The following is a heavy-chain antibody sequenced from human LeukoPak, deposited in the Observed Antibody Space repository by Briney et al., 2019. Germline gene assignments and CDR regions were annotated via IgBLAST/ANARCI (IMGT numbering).Heavy chain of an antibody. J-gene: IGHJ4*02. D-gene: IGHD3-22*01. Sequence: GGPLRLSCAASGFTFSSYAMSWVRQAPGKGLEWVSAISGSGGSTYYADSVKGRFTISRDNSKNTLYLQMNSLRAEDTAVYYCAKDQAPYYYDSSLDYFDYWGQGTLVTVSS. CDR1: GFTFSSYA. CDR2: ISGSGGST. CDR3: AKDQAPYYYDSSLDYFDY. V-gene: IGHV3-23*01.